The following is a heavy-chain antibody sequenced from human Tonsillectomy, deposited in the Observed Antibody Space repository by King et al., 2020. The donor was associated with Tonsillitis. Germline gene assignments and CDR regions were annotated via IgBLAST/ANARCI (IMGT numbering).Heavy chain of an antibody. CDR3: ARLPVWWSDRRSVWFDP. Sequence: QLQESGPGLVKPSGTLSLSCSVSGDSISGGNYYWGWIRQPPGQGLEWIGSVYYTGNNYYNPSLKSRVTISVDTSKNRFSLRISSVTAADTAVYSCARLPVWWSDRRSVWFDPWGQGTLVTVSS. J-gene: IGHJ5*02. CDR1: GDSISGGNYY. D-gene: IGHD2-21*01. V-gene: IGHV4-39*07. CDR2: VYYTGNN.